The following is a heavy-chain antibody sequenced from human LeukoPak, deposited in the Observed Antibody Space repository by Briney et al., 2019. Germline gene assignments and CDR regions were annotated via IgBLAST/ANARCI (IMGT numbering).Heavy chain of an antibody. J-gene: IGHJ6*03. CDR3: ARSYSNYGDYYYYYMDV. Sequence: ASVKVSCKASGGTFSSYAISWVRQAPGQGLEWMGGIIPIFGTANYAQKFQGRVTITADESTSTAYMELSSLRSEDTAVYYCARSYSNYGDYYYYYMDVWGKGTTVTVSS. CDR1: GGTFSSYA. V-gene: IGHV1-69*13. CDR2: IIPIFGTA. D-gene: IGHD4-11*01.